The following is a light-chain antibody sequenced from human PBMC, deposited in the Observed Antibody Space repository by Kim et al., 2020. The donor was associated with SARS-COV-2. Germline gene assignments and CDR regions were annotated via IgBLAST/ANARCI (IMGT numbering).Light chain of an antibody. V-gene: IGLV3-21*04. CDR2: YDS. CDR1: NIGSKS. J-gene: IGLJ3*02. Sequence: ELTQPPSVSVAPGKTARITCGGNNIGSKSVHRYQQKPGQAPVLVIYYDSDRPSGIPERFSGSNSGNTATLTISRVEAGDEADYYCQVWDSSSDHWVFGGGTQLTVL. CDR3: QVWDSSSDHWV.